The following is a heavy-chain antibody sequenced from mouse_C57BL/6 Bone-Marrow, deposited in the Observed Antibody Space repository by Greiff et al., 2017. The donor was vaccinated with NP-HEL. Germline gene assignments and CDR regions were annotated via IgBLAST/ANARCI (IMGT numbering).Heavy chain of an antibody. D-gene: IGHD1-1*01. V-gene: IGHV1-66*01. CDR1: GYSFTSYY. CDR3: ARWITTVVPDY. J-gene: IGHJ2*01. Sequence: VKLMESGPELVKPGASVKISCKASGYSFTSYYIHWVKQRPGQGLEWIGWIYPGSGNTKYNEKFKGKATLTADTSSSTAYMQLSRLTSEDSAVYYCARWITTVVPDYWGQGTTLTVAS. CDR2: IYPGSGNT.